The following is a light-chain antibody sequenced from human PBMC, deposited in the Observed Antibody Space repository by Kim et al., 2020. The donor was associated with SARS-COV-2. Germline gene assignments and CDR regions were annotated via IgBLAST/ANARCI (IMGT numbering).Light chain of an antibody. CDR2: NVF. V-gene: IGKV3D-20*01. CDR3: HQHAYAPLT. CDR1: RDVTNNY. Sequence: PGERATLACGASRDVTNNYLSWFQQKPGLAPRLVIYNVFNRATGIPDRFSGSGSGTDFTLTISRLEPEDFAVYYCHQHAYAPLTFGGGTKVDIK. J-gene: IGKJ4*01.